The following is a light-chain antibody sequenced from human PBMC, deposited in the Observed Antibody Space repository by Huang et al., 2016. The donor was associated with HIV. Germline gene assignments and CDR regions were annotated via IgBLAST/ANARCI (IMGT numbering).Light chain of an antibody. J-gene: IGKJ2*01. Sequence: DIQMTQSPSSLSASVGDRVTLTCRTSKDIGSHLNWYQKRPGRAPKLLIYVSSTLQSGVPSRFSGGGSGTDFTLTISNLQPEDFATYYCQHSYVSLGYTFGQGTKLEI. CDR1: KDIGSH. CDR2: VSS. CDR3: QHSYVSLGYT. V-gene: IGKV1-39*01.